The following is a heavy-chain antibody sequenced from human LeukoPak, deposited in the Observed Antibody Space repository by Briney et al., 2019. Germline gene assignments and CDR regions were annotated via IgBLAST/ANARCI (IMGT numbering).Heavy chain of an antibody. J-gene: IGHJ3*02. CDR1: GGSISSGSHY. CDR3: ARQVEMATIDAFDI. D-gene: IGHD5-24*01. V-gene: IGHV4-61*02. Sequence: SETLSLTCTVSGGSISSGSHYWSWIRQPAGTGLECVGRIYTSGRTNYNPSLKRRVTISVDTSKNQCSLKLSSVTAADTAVYYCARQVEMATIDAFDIWGQGTMVTVSS. CDR2: IYTSGRT.